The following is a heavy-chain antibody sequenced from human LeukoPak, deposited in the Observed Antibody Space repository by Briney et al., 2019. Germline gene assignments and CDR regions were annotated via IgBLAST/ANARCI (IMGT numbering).Heavy chain of an antibody. CDR3: ARDGTAAGLYFDL. V-gene: IGHV3-7*01. Sequence: GGSLRLSCAVSGFTFSDYWMNWVRQAPGKGLEWVASINQNGGEKSYVDSVKGRFTISRDNPKNSLYLQMSSLRAEDTAVYYCARDGTAAGLYFDLWGQGTLGTVSS. J-gene: IGHJ4*01. CDR1: GFTFSDYW. CDR2: INQNGGEK. D-gene: IGHD6-13*01.